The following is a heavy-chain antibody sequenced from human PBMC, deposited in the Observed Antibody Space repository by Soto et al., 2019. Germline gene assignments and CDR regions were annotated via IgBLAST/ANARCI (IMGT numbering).Heavy chain of an antibody. CDR1: GVTFSSYT. D-gene: IGHD2-2*01. CDR3: ARDAYYCSSTSCFDY. CDR2: IIPILGIA. V-gene: IGHV1-69*04. J-gene: IGHJ4*02. Sequence: SVKVSCKASGVTFSSYTSSWVRQAPGQGLEWMGRIIPILGIANYAQKFQGRVTITADKSTSTAYMELSSLRSEDTAVYYCARDAYYCSSTSCFDYWGQGTLVTVSS.